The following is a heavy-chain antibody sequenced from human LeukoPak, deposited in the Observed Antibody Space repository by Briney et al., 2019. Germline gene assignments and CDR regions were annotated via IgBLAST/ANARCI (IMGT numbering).Heavy chain of an antibody. CDR2: IYYSGST. V-gene: IGHV4-59*01. D-gene: IGHD1-1*01. CDR3: ALEGVQYFDY. Sequence: SETLSLTCTVSGGSISSYYWSWIRQPPGKGLEWIGYIYYSGSTNYNPSLKSRVTISVDTSKNQFSLKLSSVTAADTAVYYCALEGVQYFDYWGQGTLATVSS. J-gene: IGHJ4*02. CDR1: GGSISSYY.